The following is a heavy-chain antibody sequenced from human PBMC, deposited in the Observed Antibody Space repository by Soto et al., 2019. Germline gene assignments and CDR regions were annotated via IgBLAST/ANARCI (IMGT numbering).Heavy chain of an antibody. J-gene: IGHJ4*02. CDR3: AKDNQRITMIVVVKPRRYFDY. V-gene: IGHV3-23*01. Sequence: EVQLLESGGGLVQPGGSLRLSCAASGFTFSSYAMSWVRQAPGKGLEWVSAISGSGGSTYYADSVKGRFTISRDNSKNTLYLQMTSLRAEDTAVYYCAKDNQRITMIVVVKPRRYFDYWGQGTLVTVSS. D-gene: IGHD3-22*01. CDR2: ISGSGGST. CDR1: GFTFSSYA.